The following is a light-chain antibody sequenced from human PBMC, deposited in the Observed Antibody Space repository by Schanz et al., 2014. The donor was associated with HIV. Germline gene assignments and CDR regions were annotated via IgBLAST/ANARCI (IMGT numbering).Light chain of an antibody. CDR2: GTS. J-gene: IGLJ2*01. CDR1: SPNTGAGDV. CDR3: QSYDSSLSGVV. V-gene: IGLV1-40*01. Sequence: QSVLTQPPSVSGAPGRRVTISSVGSSPNTGAGDVVPWYHHLPGPAPKSPIDGTSNRPSGVPDRFSGSKSGTAASLAITGVQDEDEADYYCQSYDSSLSGVVFGGGTKLTVL.